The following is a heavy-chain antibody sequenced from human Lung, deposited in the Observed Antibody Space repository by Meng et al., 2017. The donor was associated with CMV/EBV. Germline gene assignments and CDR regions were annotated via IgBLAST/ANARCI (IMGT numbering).Heavy chain of an antibody. Sequence: GESLKISCAASGFTFSSYLMSWVRQAPVKGLGWEASIKQDGSEKYYVDSGKGPFTIARDNPKNSLYRQMNSLRAEDEAVYYCARDLRSPVYWGQGTLVTVSS. CDR2: IKQDGSEK. D-gene: IGHD3-10*01. CDR3: ARDLRSPVY. J-gene: IGHJ4*02. CDR1: GFTFSSYL. V-gene: IGHV3-7*01.